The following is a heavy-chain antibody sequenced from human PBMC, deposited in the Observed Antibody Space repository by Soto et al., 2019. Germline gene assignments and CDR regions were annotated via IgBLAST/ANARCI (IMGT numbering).Heavy chain of an antibody. CDR1: GFTFSSYA. CDR2: ISGSGGST. CDR3: AKEKWLVPYNWFDP. D-gene: IGHD6-19*01. Sequence: EGSLRLSCAASGFTFSSYAMSWVRQAPGKGLEWVSAISGSGGSTYYADSVKGRFTISRDSSKNTLYLQMNSLRAEDTAVYYCAKEKWLVPYNWFDPCGQVTLVPVSS. V-gene: IGHV3-23*01. J-gene: IGHJ5*02.